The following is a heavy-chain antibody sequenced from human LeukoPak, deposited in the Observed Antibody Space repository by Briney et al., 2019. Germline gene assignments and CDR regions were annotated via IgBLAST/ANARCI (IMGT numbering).Heavy chain of an antibody. CDR3: PRVIQTFYSDSSGYYSSGSNNF. CDR1: GFTFSSYS. V-gene: IGHV3-21*01. Sequence: GGSLRLSCAASGFTFSSYSMNWVRQAPGKGLEWVSSISSSSSYTYYADSVKGRFTISRDNAKNSLYLQMNSLRAEDTAVYYCPRVIQTFYSDSSGYYSSGSNNFWGEGTLATVSS. J-gene: IGHJ4*02. CDR2: ISSSSSYT. D-gene: IGHD3-22*01.